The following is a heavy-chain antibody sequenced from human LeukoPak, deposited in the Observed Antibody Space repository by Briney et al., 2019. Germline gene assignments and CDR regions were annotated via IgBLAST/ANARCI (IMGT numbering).Heavy chain of an antibody. J-gene: IGHJ4*02. D-gene: IGHD7-27*01. CDR3: ARDRVHEELGTFDY. CDR2: IYYSGST. Sequence: SETLSLTCTVFGGSISSYYWSWIRQPPGKGLEWIGYIYYSGSTNYNPSLKSRVTISVDTSKNQFSLKLSSVTAADTAVYYCARDRVHEELGTFDYWGQGTLVTVSS. V-gene: IGHV4-59*01. CDR1: GGSISSYY.